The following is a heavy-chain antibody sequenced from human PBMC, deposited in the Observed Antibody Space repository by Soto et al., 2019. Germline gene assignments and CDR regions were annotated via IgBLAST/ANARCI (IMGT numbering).Heavy chain of an antibody. D-gene: IGHD2-21*01. CDR2: IYYSGST. Sequence: PSATLSLTCTVSGGSVSSGSYYWIWIRQPPGKGLEGIGYIYYSGSTNYNPSLKSRVTISVDTSKNQFSLKLSSVTAADTAVYYCAREPSAFISKIDYWGLGTLVTVSS. CDR1: GGSVSSGSYY. V-gene: IGHV4-61*01. CDR3: AREPSAFISKIDY. J-gene: IGHJ4*02.